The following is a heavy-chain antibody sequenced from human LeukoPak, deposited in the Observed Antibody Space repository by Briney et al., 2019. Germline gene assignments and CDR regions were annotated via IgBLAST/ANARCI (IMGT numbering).Heavy chain of an antibody. V-gene: IGHV3-21*01. J-gene: IGHJ4*02. CDR2: ISSSSSYI. CDR1: GFTFSSYS. Sequence: PGGSLRLSCAASGFTFSSYSMNWVRQAPGKGLEWVSSISSSSSYIYYADSVKGRFTISRDNAKNSLYLQMNSLRAEDTAVYYCARTCRSTSCYDVNWGQGTLVTVSS. CDR3: ARTCRSTSCYDVN. D-gene: IGHD2-2*01.